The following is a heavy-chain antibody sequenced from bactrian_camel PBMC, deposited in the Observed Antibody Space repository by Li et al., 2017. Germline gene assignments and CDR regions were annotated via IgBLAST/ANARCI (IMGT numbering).Heavy chain of an antibody. D-gene: IGHD2*01. Sequence: HVQLVESGGGSVQEGGSLRLSCAVSGDIYASYCMGWFRRNPGKEDEGVSSINSDGTATYAESVKGRFTISRDTAKNTLYLQMNNLQPDDTATYYCAAGWKGGSCDYRYKGQGTQVTVS. V-gene: IGHV3-3*01. J-gene: IGHJ4*01. CDR1: GDIYASYC. CDR2: INSDGTA.